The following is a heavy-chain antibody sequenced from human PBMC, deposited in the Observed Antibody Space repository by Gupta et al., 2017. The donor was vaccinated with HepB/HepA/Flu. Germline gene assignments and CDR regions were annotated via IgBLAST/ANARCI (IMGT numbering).Heavy chain of an antibody. CDR1: GFTFSSYA. D-gene: IGHD3-10*01. J-gene: IGHJ4*02. Sequence: EVQLLESGGGLVQPGGSLRLSCAASGFTFSSYAMSWVRQAPGKGLEWVSAISGSGGSTYYADSVKGRFTISRDNSKNTLYLQMNSLRAEDTAVYYCAGVELLWFGELSPEAPGYWGQGTLVTVSS. CDR3: AGVELLWFGELSPEAPGY. CDR2: ISGSGGST. V-gene: IGHV3-23*01.